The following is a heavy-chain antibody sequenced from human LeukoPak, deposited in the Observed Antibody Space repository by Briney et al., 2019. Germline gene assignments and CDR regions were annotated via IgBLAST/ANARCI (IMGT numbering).Heavy chain of an antibody. V-gene: IGHV1-46*01. Sequence: ASVKVSCKASGYTFTSYYMHWVRQAPGQGLEWMGIINPSGGSTSYAQKFQGRVTMTRDTSTSTVYMELSSLRSEDTAVYYCARDRGGGCSGGSCYTQTLDYWGQGTLVTVSS. D-gene: IGHD2-15*01. J-gene: IGHJ4*02. CDR2: INPSGGST. CDR1: GYTFTSYY. CDR3: ARDRGGGCSGGSCYTQTLDY.